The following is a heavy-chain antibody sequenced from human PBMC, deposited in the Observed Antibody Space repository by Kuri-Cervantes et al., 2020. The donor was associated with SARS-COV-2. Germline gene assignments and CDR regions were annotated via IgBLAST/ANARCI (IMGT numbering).Heavy chain of an antibody. Sequence: GGSLRLSCAASGFTFSSYAMGWVRQAPGKGLEWVSAISGSGGSTYYADSVKGRFTISRDNSKNTLYLQMNSLRAEDTAVYYCAKDLSYSSSPGYYYYYYGMDVWGQGTTVTVSS. J-gene: IGHJ6*02. CDR1: GFTFSSYA. CDR2: ISGSGGST. V-gene: IGHV3-23*01. CDR3: AKDLSYSSSPGYYYYYYGMDV. D-gene: IGHD6-6*01.